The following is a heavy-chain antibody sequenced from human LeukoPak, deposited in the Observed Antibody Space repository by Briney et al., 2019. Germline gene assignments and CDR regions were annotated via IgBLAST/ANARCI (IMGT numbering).Heavy chain of an antibody. CDR3: AKSPHTAGGSWDYFDY. CDR2: ISWNSGSI. CDR1: GFTFDDYA. V-gene: IGHV3-9*01. D-gene: IGHD6-13*01. Sequence: GGSLRLSCAASGFTFDDYAMHWVRQAPGKGLEWVSGISWNSGSIGYADSVKGRFTISRDNAKNSLYLQMNGLRAEDTALYYCAKSPHTAGGSWDYFDYWGQGPRSPSPQ. J-gene: IGHJ4*02.